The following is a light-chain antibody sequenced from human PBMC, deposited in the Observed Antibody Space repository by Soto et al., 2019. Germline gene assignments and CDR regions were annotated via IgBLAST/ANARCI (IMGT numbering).Light chain of an antibody. Sequence: QSALTQPRPVSGSPGQSVTLSCTGTSSDVGGYDFVSWYQQYPGKAPKLIIYDVTKRTSGVPDRFSGSKSGNSASLTISGLQAEDEADYYRSSYAGSYILGVFGGGTKLTVL. V-gene: IGLV2-11*01. J-gene: IGLJ3*02. CDR2: DVT. CDR1: SSDVGGYDF. CDR3: SSYAGSYILGV.